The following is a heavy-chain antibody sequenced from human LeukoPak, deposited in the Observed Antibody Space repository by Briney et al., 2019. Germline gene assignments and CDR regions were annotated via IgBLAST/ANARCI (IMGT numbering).Heavy chain of an antibody. CDR1: GFTFSSYA. CDR3: AREGFSIDY. Sequence: PGGSLRLSCAASGFTFSSYAMHWVRQAPGKGLEWVAVISYDGSNKYYADSVKGRFTISRDNSKNTLYLQMNSLRAEDTALYYCAREGFSIDYWGQGTLVTVSS. D-gene: IGHD3-3*01. J-gene: IGHJ4*02. CDR2: ISYDGSNK. V-gene: IGHV3-30-3*01.